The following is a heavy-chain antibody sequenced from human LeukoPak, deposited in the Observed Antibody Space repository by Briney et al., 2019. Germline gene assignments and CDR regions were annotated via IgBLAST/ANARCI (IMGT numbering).Heavy chain of an antibody. D-gene: IGHD6-13*01. CDR2: IYSGGLT. V-gene: IGHV3-66*01. CDR1: GFTFSSYS. J-gene: IGHJ4*02. Sequence: PGGSLRLSCAASGFTFSSYSMNWVRQAPGKGLEWVSIIYSGGLTYYADSVKGRFTISRDNSKNTLYLQMNSLRAEDTAVYYCVRDIVPYSSNWYYFDYWGQGTLVTVSS. CDR3: VRDIVPYSSNWYYFDY.